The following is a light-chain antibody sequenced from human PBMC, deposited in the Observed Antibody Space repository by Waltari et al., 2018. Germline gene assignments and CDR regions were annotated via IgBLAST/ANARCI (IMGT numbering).Light chain of an antibody. V-gene: IGKV1-17*01. J-gene: IGKJ2*03. CDR3: LQHNSYPYS. Sequence: DIQMTKSPSSLSASVGDTVTITCRASQGISSYLNWFQQKTGKAPKLLIYAASSLESGVPSRFSGSGSVTEFTLTISSLQPEDFAAYYCLQHNSYPYSFGQGTKVEIK. CDR2: AAS. CDR1: QGISSY.